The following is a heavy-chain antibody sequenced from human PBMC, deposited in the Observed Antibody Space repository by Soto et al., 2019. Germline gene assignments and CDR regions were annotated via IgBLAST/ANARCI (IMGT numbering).Heavy chain of an antibody. Sequence: ASVKVSCKASGYTFTSYDINWVRQATGQGLEWMGWMNPNSGNTGYAQKFQSRVTMTRNTSISTAYMELSSLRSEDTAVYYCARGLVWFGESNWFDPWGQGTLVTVSS. V-gene: IGHV1-8*01. CDR2: MNPNSGNT. J-gene: IGHJ5*02. CDR3: ARGLVWFGESNWFDP. D-gene: IGHD3-10*01. CDR1: GYTFTSYD.